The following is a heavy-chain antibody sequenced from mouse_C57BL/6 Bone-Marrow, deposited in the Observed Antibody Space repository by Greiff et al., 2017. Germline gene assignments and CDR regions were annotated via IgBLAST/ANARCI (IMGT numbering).Heavy chain of an antibody. V-gene: IGHV1-53*01. D-gene: IGHD2-1*01. CDR1: GYTFTSYW. J-gene: IGHJ4*01. Sequence: QVQLQQPGTELVKPGASVKLSCKASGYTFTSYWMPWVKQRPGQGLAWIGNINPSNGGTNYNEKFQSKATLTADKSASTAYMQLSRLTAEDSAVYYCATPLYGNAGMDYWGQGTSVTVSS. CDR2: INPSNGGT. CDR3: ATPLYGNAGMDY.